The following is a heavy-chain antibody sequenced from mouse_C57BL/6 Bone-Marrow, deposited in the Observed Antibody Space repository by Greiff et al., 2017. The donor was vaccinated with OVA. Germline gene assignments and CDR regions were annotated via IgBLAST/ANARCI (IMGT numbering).Heavy chain of an antibody. V-gene: IGHV14-4*01. Sequence: EVKLQESGAELVRPGASVKLSCTASGFNIKDDYMHWVKQRPEQGLEWIGWIDPANGDTEYASKFQGKATITADTSSNTAYLQLSSLTSEDTAVDYCTTGGNYDWFAYWGQGTLVTVSA. D-gene: IGHD2-1*01. CDR3: TTGGNYDWFAY. J-gene: IGHJ3*01. CDR1: GFNIKDDY. CDR2: IDPANGDT.